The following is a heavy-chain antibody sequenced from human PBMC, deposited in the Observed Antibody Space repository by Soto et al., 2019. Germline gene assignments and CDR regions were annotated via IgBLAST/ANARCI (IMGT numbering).Heavy chain of an antibody. D-gene: IGHD5-12*01. J-gene: IGHJ4*02. CDR2: IYYSGST. V-gene: IGHV4-59*01. CDR3: ARDLGGYANY. CDR1: CGSISSDY. Sequence: ASETLSLTCTVSCGSISSDYWSWIRQPPGKGLEWIGYIYYSGSTNYNPSLKSRVTISVDTSKNQFSLKLSSVTAADTAVYYCARDLGGYANYWGQGTLVTVS.